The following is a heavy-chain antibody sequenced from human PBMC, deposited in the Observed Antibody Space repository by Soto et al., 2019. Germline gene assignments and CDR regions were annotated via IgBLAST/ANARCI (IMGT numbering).Heavy chain of an antibody. CDR3: TGGTTFTSSFWFDP. Sequence: SQTLSLTCDISGDSVTSNRAAWDWIRQSPSRGLEWLGRTYYRSKWYSDYGTSVKGRITFNADTSKNQLSLQLNSVTPEDTAVYYCTGGTTFTSSFWFDPWGQGTLVTVSS. D-gene: IGHD1-1*01. V-gene: IGHV6-1*01. CDR1: GDSVTSNRAA. J-gene: IGHJ5*02. CDR2: TYYRSKWYS.